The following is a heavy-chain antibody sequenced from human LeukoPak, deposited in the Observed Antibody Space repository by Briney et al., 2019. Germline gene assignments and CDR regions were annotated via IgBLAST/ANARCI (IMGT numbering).Heavy chain of an antibody. V-gene: IGHV3-30-3*01. Sequence: GGSLRLSCAASGFTFSSYAMHWVRQAPGKGLEWVAVISYDGSNKYYADSVKGRFTISRDNAKNSLYLQMNSLRAEDTAVYYCAREVGYGSGEDAFDIWGQGTMVIVSS. CDR2: ISYDGSNK. J-gene: IGHJ3*02. CDR1: GFTFSSYA. D-gene: IGHD3-10*01. CDR3: AREVGYGSGEDAFDI.